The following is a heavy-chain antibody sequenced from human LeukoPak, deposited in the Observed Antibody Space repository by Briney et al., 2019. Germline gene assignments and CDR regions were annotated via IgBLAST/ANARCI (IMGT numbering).Heavy chain of an antibody. D-gene: IGHD5-24*01. CDR3: SRNRVGFHYADAFDM. Sequence: HAGGSLRLSCAPSGSTLINCDMHWVRQAPGKGLEWVAFIRYDGSDNYYADSGKGGVTISRDNSKSTLYLQMNSLRGEGTAVYYCSRNRVGFHYADAFDMWGQGTRVTVSS. CDR2: IRYDGSDN. CDR1: GSTLINCD. J-gene: IGHJ3*02. V-gene: IGHV3-30*02.